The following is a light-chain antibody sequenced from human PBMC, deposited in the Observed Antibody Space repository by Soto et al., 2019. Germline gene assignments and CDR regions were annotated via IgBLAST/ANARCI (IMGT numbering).Light chain of an antibody. Sequence: EVVLTQSPGTLSLSPGDRASLSCRASQNLSRYFLAWYQPKPGQAPRVLIYDASSRATGIPDRFSGSGSGTDFTLTISRLEPEDFAVYYCHQYVSSWTFGQGTKVDI. CDR2: DAS. V-gene: IGKV3-20*01. J-gene: IGKJ1*01. CDR1: QNLSRYF. CDR3: HQYVSSWT.